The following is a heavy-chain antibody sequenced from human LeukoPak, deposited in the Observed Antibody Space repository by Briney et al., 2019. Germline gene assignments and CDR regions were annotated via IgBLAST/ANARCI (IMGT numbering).Heavy chain of an antibody. D-gene: IGHD3-22*01. CDR1: GGTFSSYA. J-gene: IGHJ4*02. CDR2: IIPILGIA. V-gene: IGHV1-69*04. Sequence: GASVKVSCKASGGTFSSYAISWVRQAPGQGLEWMGRIIPILGIANYAQKFQGRVTITADKSTSTAYMELSSLRSEDTAVYYCARDETLYYHDSSGYYLYWGQGTLVTVSS. CDR3: ARDETLYYHDSSGYYLY.